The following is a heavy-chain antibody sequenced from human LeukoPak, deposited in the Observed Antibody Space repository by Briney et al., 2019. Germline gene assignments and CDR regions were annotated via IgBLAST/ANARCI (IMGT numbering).Heavy chain of an antibody. Sequence: SETLSLTCTVSGDSISSYYWSWLRQPPGKGLEWIGYIYYSGSTIYNPSLKSRVTMSLDTSKNQFSLKLSSVTAADTAVYYCARGVISTDAFDVWGQGTMVTVSS. V-gene: IGHV4-59*01. D-gene: IGHD3-10*01. CDR1: GDSISSYY. J-gene: IGHJ3*01. CDR2: IYYSGST. CDR3: ARGVISTDAFDV.